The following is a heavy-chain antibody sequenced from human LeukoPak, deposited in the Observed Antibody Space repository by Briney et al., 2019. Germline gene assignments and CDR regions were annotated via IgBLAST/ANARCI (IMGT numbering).Heavy chain of an antibody. CDR3: TRWTHISGNWHRDV. D-gene: IGHD2-21*01. V-gene: IGHV3-49*04. Sequence: PGGSLRLSCTASGFTFDDYSMSWVRQAPGKGLEWVGFSKSKGYGGTAEYAASVKGRFAISRDDSKSIAYLQMNSLKTEDTAVYYCTRWTHISGNWHRDVWGQGTLVTVSS. J-gene: IGHJ4*02. CDR1: GFTFDDYS. CDR2: SKSKGYGGTA.